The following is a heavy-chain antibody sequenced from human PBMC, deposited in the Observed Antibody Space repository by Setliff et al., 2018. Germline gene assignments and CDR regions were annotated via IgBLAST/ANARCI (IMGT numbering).Heavy chain of an antibody. CDR1: GLRISNYW. J-gene: IGHJ4*02. D-gene: IGHD6-19*01. Sequence: PGGSLRLSCVVSGLRISNYWMSWVRRAPGKGLEWVAIIKEDTTEKYYVDSVKGRFTISKDDSRNSLYLQMNSLRVEDTAVYYCARFYGAGLPAPRAYFDYWGQGTLVTVSS. V-gene: IGHV3-7*01. CDR2: IKEDTTEK. CDR3: ARFYGAGLPAPRAYFDY.